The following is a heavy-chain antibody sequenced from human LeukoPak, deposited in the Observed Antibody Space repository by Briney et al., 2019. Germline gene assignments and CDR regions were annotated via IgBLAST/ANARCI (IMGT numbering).Heavy chain of an antibody. V-gene: IGHV3-21*01. Sequence: TGGSLRLSCEASGFTFSSYAMHWVRQAPGKGLEWVSSISSSSSYIYYADSVKSRFTISRDNAKNSLYLQMNSLRAEDTAVYYCASRPRGETTVTTYWGQGTLVTVSS. CDR2: ISSSSSYI. D-gene: IGHD4-11*01. CDR1: GFTFSSYA. J-gene: IGHJ4*02. CDR3: ASRPRGETTVTTY.